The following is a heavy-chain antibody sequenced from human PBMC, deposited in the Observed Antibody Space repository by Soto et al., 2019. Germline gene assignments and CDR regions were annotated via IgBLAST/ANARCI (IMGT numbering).Heavy chain of an antibody. V-gene: IGHV3-74*01. J-gene: IGHJ4*02. D-gene: IGHD1-1*01. CDR1: GFTFGTYW. CDR3: ARLGSIPYLRETIPFDH. CDR2: INTDGSIT. Sequence: EVQLVESGGGLVQPGGYLRLSCAASGFTFGTYWMHWVRQAPGKGLMWVSRINTDGSITNYADSVKGRLTISRNNAKNTLYLQMNSLRADDTSVYYCARLGSIPYLRETIPFDHWGQGTLVTGSS.